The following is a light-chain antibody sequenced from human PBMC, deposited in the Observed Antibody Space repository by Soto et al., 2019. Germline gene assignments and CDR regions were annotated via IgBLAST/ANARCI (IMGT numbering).Light chain of an antibody. J-gene: IGKJ2*01. CDR1: QRVSSSY. CDR3: QQYGSSIYT. V-gene: IGKV3-20*01. CDR2: GAS. Sequence: EIVLTQSPGTLSLSPGERAALSCRASQRVSSSYLAWYQQKPGQAPRLLIYGASTRATGIPDRFSGSGSGKDCPLTISRLAPEDFAVYYCQQYGSSIYTFGQGTKLEIK.